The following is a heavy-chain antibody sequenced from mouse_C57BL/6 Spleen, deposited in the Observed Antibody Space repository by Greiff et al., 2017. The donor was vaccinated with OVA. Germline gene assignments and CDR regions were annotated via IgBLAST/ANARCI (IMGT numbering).Heavy chain of an antibody. D-gene: IGHD1-1*01. CDR3: ARVGSSLYYFDY. V-gene: IGHV5-4*03. Sequence: EVKLVESGGGLVKPGGSLKLSCAASGFTFSSYAMSWVRQTPEKRLEWVATISDGGSYTYYPDNVKGRFTISRDNAKNNLYLQMSHLKSEDTAMYYCARVGSSLYYFDYWGQGTTLTVSS. J-gene: IGHJ2*01. CDR2: ISDGGSYT. CDR1: GFTFSSYA.